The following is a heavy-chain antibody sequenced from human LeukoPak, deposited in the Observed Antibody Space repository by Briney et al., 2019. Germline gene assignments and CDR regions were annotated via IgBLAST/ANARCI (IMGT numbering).Heavy chain of an antibody. J-gene: IGHJ6*03. CDR3: AGSSHYYYYYMDV. V-gene: IGHV4-59*08. Sequence: SETLSLTCTVSGGSISSYYWSWIRQPPGKGLEWIGYIYYSGSPNYNPSLKSRVTIAVDTSKKQFSLKTAADTAVYYCAGSSHYYYYYMDVWGKGTTVTISS. CDR2: IYYSGSP. CDR1: GGSISSYY. D-gene: IGHD6-13*01.